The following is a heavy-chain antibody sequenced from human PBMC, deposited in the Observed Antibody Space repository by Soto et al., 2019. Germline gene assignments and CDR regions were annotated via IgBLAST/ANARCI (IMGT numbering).Heavy chain of an antibody. D-gene: IGHD5-18*01. CDR1: GFTFSSYA. CDR3: AKDQEQLWLLGYYYYGMDV. V-gene: IGHV3-23*01. CDR2: ISGSGGST. J-gene: IGHJ6*02. Sequence: EVQLLESGGGLVQPGGSLRLSCAASGFTFSSYAMSWVRQAPGKGLEWVSAISGSGGSTYYADSVKGRFTISRDNSKNTLYLQMNSLRAEDTAVYYCAKDQEQLWLLGYYYYGMDVWGQGTTVTVSS.